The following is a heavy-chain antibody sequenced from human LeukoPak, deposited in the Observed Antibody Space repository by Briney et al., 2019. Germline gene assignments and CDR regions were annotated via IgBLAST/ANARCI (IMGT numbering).Heavy chain of an antibody. D-gene: IGHD6-13*01. CDR1: GGTFSSYA. CDR3: ARDKVAAAGIEYYYYYMDV. Sequence: SVKVSCKASGGTFSSYAISWVRQAPGQGLEWMGGIIPIFGTANYAQKFQGRVTITADESTSTAYMELSSLRSEDTAVYYCARDKVAAAGIEYYYYYMDVWGKGTTVTVSS. J-gene: IGHJ6*03. CDR2: IIPIFGTA. V-gene: IGHV1-69*13.